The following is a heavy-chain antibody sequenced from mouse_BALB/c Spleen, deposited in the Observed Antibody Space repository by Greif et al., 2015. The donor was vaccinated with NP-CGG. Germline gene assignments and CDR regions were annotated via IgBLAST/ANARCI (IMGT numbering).Heavy chain of an antibody. CDR3: ARKYGNYEGFFDY. V-gene: IGHV1S137*01. CDR1: GYTFTDYA. CDR2: ISTYYGDA. D-gene: IGHD2-1*01. J-gene: IGHJ2*01. Sequence: QVQLRQSGAELVRPGVSVKISCKGSGYTFTDYAMHWVKQSHAKSLEWIGVISTYYGDASYNQKFKGKATMTVDKSSSTAYMELARLTSEDSAIYYCARKYGNYEGFFDYWGQGTTLTVSS.